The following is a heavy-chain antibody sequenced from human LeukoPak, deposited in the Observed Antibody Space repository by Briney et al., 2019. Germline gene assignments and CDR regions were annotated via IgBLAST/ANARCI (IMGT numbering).Heavy chain of an antibody. D-gene: IGHD2-21*01. CDR1: GYTFTGYY. CDR2: INPNSGGT. Sequence: GASVKVSCKASGYTFTGYYMHWVRQAPGQGLEWMGWINPNSGGTNYAQKFQGWVTMTRDTSISTAYMELSSLRSEDTAVYYCAASLGNYCGGDCYSPYWGQGTLVTVSS. V-gene: IGHV1-2*04. CDR3: AASLGNYCGGDCYSPY. J-gene: IGHJ4*02.